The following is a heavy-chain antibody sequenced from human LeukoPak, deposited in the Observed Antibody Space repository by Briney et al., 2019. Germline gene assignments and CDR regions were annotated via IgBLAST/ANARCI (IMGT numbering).Heavy chain of an antibody. CDR1: GFTFSDYA. D-gene: IGHD3-16*02. Sequence: GSLRLSCVASGFTFSDYAMSWVRQAPGKGLEWVSGISDSGGSTYYTDSVKGRCTISRDNSKKTVSLQMNNLRAEDTAVYFCARHDSFIPFWGQGTLVTVTS. CDR2: ISDSGGST. CDR3: ARHDSFIPF. J-gene: IGHJ4*02. V-gene: IGHV3-23*01.